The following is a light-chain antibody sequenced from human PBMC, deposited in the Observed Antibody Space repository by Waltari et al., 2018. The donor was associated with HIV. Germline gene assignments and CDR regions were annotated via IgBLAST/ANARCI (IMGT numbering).Light chain of an antibody. CDR2: EVS. CDR1: RSNVWGYNL. V-gene: IGLV2-23*02. CDR3: CSYTGTNPFLL. Sequence: QSALTQPASVSGSPGQSITISCTGTRSNVWGYNLVSWYQQHPGIAPKLMIYEVSKRPSGVSNRFSGSKSGNTASLTISGLQAEDEADYYCCSYTGTNPFLLFGGGTKLTVL. J-gene: IGLJ2*01.